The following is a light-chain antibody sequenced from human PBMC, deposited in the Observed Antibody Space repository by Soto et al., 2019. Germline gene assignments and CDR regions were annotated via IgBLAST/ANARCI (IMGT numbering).Light chain of an antibody. Sequence: QSVLTQPASVSGSPGQSITISCTGTSSDVGVYNHVSWYQQHPGKVPKLMIYEVSNRPSGVSNRFSGSKSGNTASLTISGLQGEDEGDYYCSSYTGSGWVFGGGTQLTVL. CDR1: SSDVGVYNH. CDR3: SSYTGSGWV. J-gene: IGLJ3*02. CDR2: EVS. V-gene: IGLV2-14*01.